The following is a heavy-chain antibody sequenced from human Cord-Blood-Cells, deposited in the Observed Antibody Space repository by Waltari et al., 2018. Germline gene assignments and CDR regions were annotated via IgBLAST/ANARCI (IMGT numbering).Heavy chain of an antibody. J-gene: IGHJ6*02. CDR2: VNPNIGNT. CDR1: GYTFTSYD. V-gene: IGHV1-8*01. CDR3: ARYYGMDV. Sequence: QVQLVQSGAEVEQPGVSVKVACRAAGYTFTSYDLNWVRQATGQGLEWMGWVNPNIGNTGYAQKFQGRVTMTRNTSISTADMELSSLRSEDTAVYYCARYYGMDVWGQATTVTVS.